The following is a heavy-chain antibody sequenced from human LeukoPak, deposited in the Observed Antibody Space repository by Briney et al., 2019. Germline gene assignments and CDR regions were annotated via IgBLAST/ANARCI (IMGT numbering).Heavy chain of an antibody. Sequence: KSGGSLRPSCAASGFTFSRYSMNWVRQAPGKGLEWVASISSTSTFIYSADSVKGRFTISRDTAKNSLFLQMNSLRAEDTAIYYCARDYFDSSDYPQTYYYYYMDVWGKGTTVTVYS. CDR3: ARDYFDSSDYPQTYYYYYMDV. CDR2: ISSTSTFI. J-gene: IGHJ6*03. D-gene: IGHD3-22*01. V-gene: IGHV3-21*01. CDR1: GFTFSRYS.